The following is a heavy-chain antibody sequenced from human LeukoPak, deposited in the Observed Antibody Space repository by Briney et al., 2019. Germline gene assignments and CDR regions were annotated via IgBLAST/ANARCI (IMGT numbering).Heavy chain of an antibody. J-gene: IGHJ6*02. CDR1: GFTFSSYW. Sequence: GGSLRLSCAASGFTFSSYWMHWVRQAPGKGLVWVSRINSDGSSTSYADSVKGRFTISRDNSKNTLYLQMNSLRAEDTAVYYCARDGGSYYDFWSGYYSHYYYGMDVWGQGTTVTVSS. D-gene: IGHD3-3*01. V-gene: IGHV3-74*01. CDR2: INSDGSST. CDR3: ARDGGSYYDFWSGYYSHYYYGMDV.